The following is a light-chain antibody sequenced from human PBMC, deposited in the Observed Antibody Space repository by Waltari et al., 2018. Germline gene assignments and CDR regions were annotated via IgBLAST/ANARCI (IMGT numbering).Light chain of an antibody. CDR3: SSYTSSGTYV. J-gene: IGLJ1*01. CDR1: GSDVGGFNY. CDR2: EVS. Sequence: QSALTHPASVSGSPGQSITISCTGTGSDVGGFNYVTWYQHHPGKAPQLMIYEVSNRPSGVSNRFSGSKSGNTASLTISGLQAEDEADYYCSSYTSSGTYVFGTGTKVTVL. V-gene: IGLV2-14*01.